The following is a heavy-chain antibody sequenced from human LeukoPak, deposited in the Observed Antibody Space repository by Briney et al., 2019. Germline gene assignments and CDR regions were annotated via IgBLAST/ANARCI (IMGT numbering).Heavy chain of an antibody. Sequence: GGSLRLSCAVSGLTFSSSWMDWVRQAPGKGLEWVASINPDGYKKYSADSVKGRFTISRDNAENSLYLQMNSLRVEDTAFYYCARDLAYSRLDYWGQGTLVTVSS. J-gene: IGHJ4*02. CDR1: GLTFSSSW. D-gene: IGHD5-18*01. CDR2: INPDGYKK. CDR3: ARDLAYSRLDY. V-gene: IGHV3-7*01.